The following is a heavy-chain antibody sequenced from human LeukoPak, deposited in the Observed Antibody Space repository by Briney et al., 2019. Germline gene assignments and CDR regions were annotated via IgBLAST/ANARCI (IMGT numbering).Heavy chain of an antibody. CDR1: EYTFTDYY. V-gene: IGHV1-2*02. D-gene: IGHD2-15*01. J-gene: IGHJ4*02. CDR3: AREWWELGPFDF. CDR2: INPSSGGT. Sequence: ASVKVSCKASEYTFTDYYMHWVRQAPGQGLEWMGWINPSSGGTNYAQKFQGRVAMTRDTSISTASMELGSLRSDDTAVYYCAREWWELGPFDFWGQGTLVTVSS.